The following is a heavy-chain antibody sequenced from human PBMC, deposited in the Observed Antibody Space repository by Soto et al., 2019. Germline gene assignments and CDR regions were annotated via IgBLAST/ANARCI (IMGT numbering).Heavy chain of an antibody. CDR3: TRLSSWEQPGGDAFDI. CDR2: IRSKANSYAT. Sequence: GSLRLSCAASGFTFSGSAIHWVRQASGKGLEWVGRIRSKANSYATAYGASVKGRFTISRDDSKNTAYLQMNSLKTEDTAVYYCTRLSSWEQPGGDAFDIWGQGTMVTVSS. J-gene: IGHJ3*02. D-gene: IGHD1-26*01. CDR1: GFTFSGSA. V-gene: IGHV3-73*01.